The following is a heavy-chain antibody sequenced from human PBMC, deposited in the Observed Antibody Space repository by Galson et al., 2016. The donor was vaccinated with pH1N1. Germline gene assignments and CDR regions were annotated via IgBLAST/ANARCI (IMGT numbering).Heavy chain of an antibody. CDR2: IDPSNGGT. CDR3: IRDLGRLRDF. CDR1: GYIFTRDY. Sequence: SVKVSCKASGYIFTRDYFHWVRQAPGQGLEWMGVIDPSNGGTTFAQKFQGLVTMTRDTSTSTVYMGVSGLKSDATAVYYCIRDLGRLRDFWGQGTLVTVSS. J-gene: IGHJ4*02. D-gene: IGHD7-27*01. V-gene: IGHV1-46*03.